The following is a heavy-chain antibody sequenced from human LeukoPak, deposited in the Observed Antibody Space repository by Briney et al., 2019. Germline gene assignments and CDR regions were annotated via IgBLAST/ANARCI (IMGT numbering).Heavy chain of an antibody. CDR2: IKQDGTEK. Sequence: PGGSLRLSCAASGFTFSSYWLSWVRQAPGKGLEWVANIKQDGTEKYSVDSVKGRFTVSRDNAKNSLYLQINSLRAEDTAVYYCARESQLGDIAAAGGFDYWGQGTLVTVSS. CDR1: GFTFSSYW. J-gene: IGHJ4*02. D-gene: IGHD6-13*01. V-gene: IGHV3-7*01. CDR3: ARESQLGDIAAAGGFDY.